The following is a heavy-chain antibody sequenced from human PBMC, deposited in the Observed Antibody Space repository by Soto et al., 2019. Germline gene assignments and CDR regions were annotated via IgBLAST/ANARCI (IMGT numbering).Heavy chain of an antibody. V-gene: IGHV3-74*01. CDR3: ARGIYLKYGLDV. CDR1: DFIFNNYW. J-gene: IGHJ6*02. D-gene: IGHD3-16*02. CDR2: INTDGSTT. Sequence: EVQLVESGGGLVQPGGPLRLSCAATDFIFNNYWMHWVRQVPGKGLEWVSRINTDGSTTNYADSVMGRFTISRDNADNTAYLQMHSLRAEDTAVYYWARGIYLKYGLDVWGQGAAVTVSS.